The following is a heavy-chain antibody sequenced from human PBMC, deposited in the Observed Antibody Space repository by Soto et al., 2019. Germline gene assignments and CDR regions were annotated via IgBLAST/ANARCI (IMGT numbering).Heavy chain of an antibody. V-gene: IGHV3-23*01. CDR3: AKGPPVAGTAHFDY. CDR1: GFTFSSYA. J-gene: IGHJ4*02. CDR2: ISGSGSST. D-gene: IGHD6-19*01. Sequence: EVQLWESGGGLVQPGGSLRLSCAASGFTFSSYAMSWVRQAPGKGLEWVSAISGSGSSTYYADSVRGRFTISRDNSKNTLYLQMNNLGAEDTAVFYCAKGPPVAGTAHFDYWGQGTLVTVSA.